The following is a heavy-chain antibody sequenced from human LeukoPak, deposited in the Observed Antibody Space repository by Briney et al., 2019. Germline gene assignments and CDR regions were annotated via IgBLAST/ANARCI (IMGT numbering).Heavy chain of an antibody. J-gene: IGHJ3*02. CDR1: GFTFSSYS. V-gene: IGHV3-48*04. Sequence: GGSLRLSCAASGFTFSSYSMNWVRQAPGKGLEWVSYISSSSSTIYYADSVKGRFTISRHNAKNSLYLQMNSLRAEDTAVYYCARYYYGSAYDAFDIWGQGTMVTVSS. CDR3: ARYYYGSAYDAFDI. D-gene: IGHD3-10*01. CDR2: ISSSSSTI.